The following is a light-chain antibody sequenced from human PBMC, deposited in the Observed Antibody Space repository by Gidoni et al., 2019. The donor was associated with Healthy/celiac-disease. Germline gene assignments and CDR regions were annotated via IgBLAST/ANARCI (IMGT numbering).Light chain of an antibody. Sequence: SYELTQPLSVSVALGQTARITCGGNNIGSKNVHWYQQKPGQAPVLVIYRDSNRPSGIPERFSGSNSGNTATLTISRAQAGDEADYYCQVWDSYVVFGGGTKLTVL. CDR3: QVWDSYVV. J-gene: IGLJ2*01. V-gene: IGLV3-9*01. CDR2: RDS. CDR1: NIGSKN.